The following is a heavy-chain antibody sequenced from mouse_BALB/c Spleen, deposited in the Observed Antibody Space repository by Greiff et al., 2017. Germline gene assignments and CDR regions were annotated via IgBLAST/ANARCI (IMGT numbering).Heavy chain of an antibody. Sequence: EVQLVESGGGLVQPGGSLKLSCAASGFTFSSYGMSWVRQTPDQRLELVATINSYGGSTYYPASVKGRFTISRDNAKNTLYLQMSSLKSEDTAMCDWARDRSSFDYWGQGTTLTGSA. CDR1: GFTFSSYG. D-gene: IGHD1-1*01. J-gene: IGHJ2*01. V-gene: IGHV5-6-3*01. CDR2: INSYGGST. CDR3: ARDRSSFDY.